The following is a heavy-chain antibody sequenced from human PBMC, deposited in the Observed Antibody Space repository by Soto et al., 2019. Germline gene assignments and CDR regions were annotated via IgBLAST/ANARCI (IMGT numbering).Heavy chain of an antibody. J-gene: IGHJ4*02. D-gene: IGHD6-6*01. V-gene: IGHV4-34*01. CDR2: INHSGST. CDR1: GGSFSGYY. CDR3: ARGYGSSLHLTFDY. Sequence: SETLSLTCAVYGGSFSGYYWSWIRQPPGKGLEWIGEINHSGSTNYNPSLKSRVTISVDTSKNQFSLKLSSVTAADTAVYYCARGYGSSLHLTFDYWRQGTRGTV.